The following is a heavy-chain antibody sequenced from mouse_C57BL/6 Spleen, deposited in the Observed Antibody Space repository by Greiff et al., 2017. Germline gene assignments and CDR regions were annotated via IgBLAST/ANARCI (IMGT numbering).Heavy chain of an antibody. CDR1: GYTFTSYW. CDR3: ARSANYYGSSGGFAY. D-gene: IGHD1-1*01. V-gene: IGHV1-55*01. CDR2: IYPGSGST. Sequence: QVQLKQPGAELVKPGASVKMSCKASGYTFTSYWITWVKQRPGQGLEWIGDIYPGSGSTNYNEKFKSKATLTVDTSSSTAYMQLSSLTSEDSAVYYCARSANYYGSSGGFAYWGQGTLVTVSA. J-gene: IGHJ3*01.